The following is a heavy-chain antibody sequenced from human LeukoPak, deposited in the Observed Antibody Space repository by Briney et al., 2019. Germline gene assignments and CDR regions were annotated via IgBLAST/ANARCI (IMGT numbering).Heavy chain of an antibody. V-gene: IGHV4-59*12. J-gene: IGHJ3*02. CDR3: ARDYYDSSGSNDAFDI. CDR2: IYYSGST. Sequence: ETLSLTCTVSGGSISSYYWSWIRQPPGKGLEWIGYIYYSGSTNYNPSLKSRVTISVDRSKNQFSLKLSSVTAADTAVYYCARDYYDSSGSNDAFDIWGQGTMVTVSS. CDR1: GGSISSYY. D-gene: IGHD3-22*01.